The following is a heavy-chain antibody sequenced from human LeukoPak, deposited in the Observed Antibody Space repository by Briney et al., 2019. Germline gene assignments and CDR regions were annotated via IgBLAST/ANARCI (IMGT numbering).Heavy chain of an antibody. Sequence: SQTLSLTCTVSGGSISSGGYYWSWIPQHPGKGLEWIGYISYSGSTYYNPSLKSRVTISVDTSKNQFSLKLSSVTAADTAVYYCARGDCSGGSCSNFDYWGQGTLVTVSS. D-gene: IGHD2-15*01. CDR1: GGSISSGGYY. CDR3: ARGDCSGGSCSNFDY. V-gene: IGHV4-31*03. J-gene: IGHJ4*02. CDR2: ISYSGST.